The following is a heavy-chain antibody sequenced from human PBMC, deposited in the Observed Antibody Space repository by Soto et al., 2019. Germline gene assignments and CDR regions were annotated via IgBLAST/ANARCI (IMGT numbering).Heavy chain of an antibody. Sequence: RLSCAASGFTLSRYWMHWVRQAPGKGLVWVSHINTDGSSTTYADSVKGRFAISRDNAKNTLYLQMNSLRAEDTAVYYCARTGYYYDTRGYDFDYWGQGTLVTVSS. J-gene: IGHJ4*02. D-gene: IGHD3-22*01. CDR3: ARTGYYYDTRGYDFDY. CDR2: INTDGSST. CDR1: GFTLSRYW. V-gene: IGHV3-74*01.